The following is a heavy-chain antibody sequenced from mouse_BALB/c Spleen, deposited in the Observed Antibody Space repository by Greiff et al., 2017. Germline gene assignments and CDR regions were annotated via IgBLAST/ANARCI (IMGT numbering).Heavy chain of an antibody. D-gene: IGHD3-1*01. J-gene: IGHJ4*01. CDR1: GYAFSSSW. CDR2: IYPGDGDT. Sequence: VQLQQSGPELVKPGASVKISCKASGYAFSSSWMNWVKQRPGQGLEWIGRIYPGDGDTNYNGKFKGKATLTADKSSSTAYMQLSSLTSVDSAVYFCARSSSGFYAMDYWGQGTSVTVSS. V-gene: IGHV1-82*01. CDR3: ARSSSGFYAMDY.